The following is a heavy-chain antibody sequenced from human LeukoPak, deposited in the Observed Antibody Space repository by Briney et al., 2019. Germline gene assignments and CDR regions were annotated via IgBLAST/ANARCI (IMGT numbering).Heavy chain of an antibody. Sequence: PSETLSLTCTVSGGSISSGSYYWSWIRKPAGKGLEWIGRIYTSGSTNYNPSLRSRVTISVDTSKNQFSLKLSSVTAADTAVYYCARGGGGPAWYWGQGTLVTVSS. J-gene: IGHJ4*02. V-gene: IGHV4-61*02. D-gene: IGHD2-15*01. CDR1: GGSISSGSYY. CDR2: IYTSGST. CDR3: ARGGGGPAWY.